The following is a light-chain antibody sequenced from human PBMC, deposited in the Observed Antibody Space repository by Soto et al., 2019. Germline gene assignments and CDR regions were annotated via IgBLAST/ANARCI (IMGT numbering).Light chain of an antibody. Sequence: QSALTQPASVSGSPGQSITISCTGTSSDVGGYNYVSWYQQHPGKAPKLMIYEVSNRPSGVSNRFSGSKSGNTASLTISGLXAXXXXDYYCSSYTSSSTLWVFGGGTKLTV. V-gene: IGLV2-14*01. CDR2: EVS. CDR3: SSYTSSSTLWV. CDR1: SSDVGGYNY. J-gene: IGLJ3*02.